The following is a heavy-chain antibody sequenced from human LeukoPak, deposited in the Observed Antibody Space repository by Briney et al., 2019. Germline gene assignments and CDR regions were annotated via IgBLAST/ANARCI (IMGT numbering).Heavy chain of an antibody. V-gene: IGHV4-59*08. D-gene: IGHD2-15*01. CDR2: IYHSGTS. CDR1: GDSINSYF. J-gene: IGHJ5*02. Sequence: SETLSLTCSVSGDSINSYFWSWIRQPPGKGLEWIGYIYHSGTSNYNPSLSSRVTISVDTSKNEVSLKLSSVSAADTAVYFCARRMPTSGGSWFDPWGQGILVTVAS. CDR3: ARRMPTSGGSWFDP.